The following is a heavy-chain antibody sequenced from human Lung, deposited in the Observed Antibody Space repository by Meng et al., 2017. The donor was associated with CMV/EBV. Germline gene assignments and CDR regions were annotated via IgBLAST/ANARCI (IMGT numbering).Heavy chain of an antibody. J-gene: IGHJ4*02. D-gene: IGHD4-11*01. CDR2: ITSSGGTT. Sequence: SCAFSGFTCSNYAMSWVRQAPGKGLEWVSGITSSGGTTYYADSVKGRFTISRDSSKNSLYLQMNSLRAEDTAVYYCAKGPHYSSYFPTIPFFDYWXQGAXVTVSS. CDR3: AKGPHYSSYFPTIPFFDY. CDR1: GFTCSNYA. V-gene: IGHV3-23*01.